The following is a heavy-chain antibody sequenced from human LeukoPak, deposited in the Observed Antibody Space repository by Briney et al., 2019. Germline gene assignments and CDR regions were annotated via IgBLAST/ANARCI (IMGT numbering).Heavy chain of an antibody. CDR2: IIPILGIA. V-gene: IGHV1-69*04. CDR1: GGTFSSYA. J-gene: IGHJ4*02. D-gene: IGHD2-21*02. Sequence: EASVKVSCKASGGTFSSYASSWVREAPGQGGEWMGRIIPILGIANYAQKFQGRVTITADKSTSTAYMELSSLRSEDTDVSYCERTTCGGDCYSGGHFDYWGQGTLVTVSS. CDR3: ERTTCGGDCYSGGHFDY.